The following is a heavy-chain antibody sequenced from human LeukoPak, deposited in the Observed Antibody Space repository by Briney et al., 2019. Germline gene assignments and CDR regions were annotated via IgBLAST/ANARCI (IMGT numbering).Heavy chain of an antibody. CDR3: AKTGHPNYGDILTGFYYYYGMDV. D-gene: IGHD3-9*01. Sequence: APVKVSCKASGGTFSSYAISWVRQAPGQGLEWMGGIIPIFGTANYAQKFQGRVTITADESTSTAYMELSSLRSEDTAVYYCAKTGHPNYGDILTGFYYYYGMDVWGQGTTVTVSS. J-gene: IGHJ6*02. CDR1: GGTFSSYA. V-gene: IGHV1-69*13. CDR2: IIPIFGTA.